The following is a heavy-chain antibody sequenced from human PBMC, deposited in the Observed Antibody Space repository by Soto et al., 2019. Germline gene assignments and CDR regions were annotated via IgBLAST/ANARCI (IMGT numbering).Heavy chain of an antibody. D-gene: IGHD3-3*01. CDR2: INPRGGSP. V-gene: IGHV1-46*01. Sequence: SVKVSCKASGYSFISNYIHWVRQAPGQRLEWMGIINPRGGSPSYAQKFQGRVTMTRDTSTDTVYMELSGLRSEDTAIYYCAREFLGWQNGLDYWGQGTLVTVSS. CDR3: AREFLGWQNGLDY. J-gene: IGHJ4*02. CDR1: GYSFISNY.